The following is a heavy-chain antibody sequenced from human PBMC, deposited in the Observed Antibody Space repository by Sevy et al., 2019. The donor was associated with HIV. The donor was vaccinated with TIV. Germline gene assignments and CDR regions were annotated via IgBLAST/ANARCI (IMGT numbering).Heavy chain of an antibody. Sequence: GGSLRLSCAASEFTFSSYAMSWVRQAPGKGLEWVSGISGSGLTTYYADSVKGRFTISRDNSKNTVYLEMNSLRVDDTAICYCTKLSMIVVVTSYFDFWGQGTLVTVSS. J-gene: IGHJ4*02. CDR2: ISGSGLTT. CDR1: EFTFSSYA. CDR3: TKLSMIVVVTSYFDF. D-gene: IGHD3-22*01. V-gene: IGHV3-23*01.